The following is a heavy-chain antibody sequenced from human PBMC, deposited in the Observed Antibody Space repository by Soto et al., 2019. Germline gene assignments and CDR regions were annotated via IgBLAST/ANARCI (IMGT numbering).Heavy chain of an antibody. V-gene: IGHV4-39*02. CDR2: IYYSGST. D-gene: IGHD1-26*01. Sequence: QLQLQESGPRLVKPSGTLSLTCTVSSGSISSSSYYWGWIRQPPGKGLEWIASIYYSGSTYYNPSLKSRVTISVDTSKNQFSLKLTSVTAADTSVYYCATDSGNYPFDYWGQGTLVTVSS. CDR1: SGSISSSSYY. CDR3: ATDSGNYPFDY. J-gene: IGHJ4*02.